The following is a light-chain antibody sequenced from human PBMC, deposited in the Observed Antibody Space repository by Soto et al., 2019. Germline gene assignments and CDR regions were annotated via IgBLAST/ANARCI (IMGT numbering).Light chain of an antibody. Sequence: EIVLTQSPGTLSLSPGERAPLSCRASQSVSSSYLAWYQQKPGQSPRLLFYGSSTKATGIPARFSGSGSGTDFALTSTSLQAEDFATYYCQQLRMYPSTFGGGTKG. CDR1: QSVSSSY. CDR3: QQLRMYPST. J-gene: IGKJ4*01. CDR2: GSS. V-gene: IGKV3-20*01.